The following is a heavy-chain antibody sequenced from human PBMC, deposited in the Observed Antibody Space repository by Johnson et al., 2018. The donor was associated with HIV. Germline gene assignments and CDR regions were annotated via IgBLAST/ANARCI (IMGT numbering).Heavy chain of an antibody. D-gene: IGHD3-22*01. J-gene: IGHJ3*02. V-gene: IGHV3-66*01. CDR3: ARDVANYYDPGAFDI. CDR1: GFTVSSNY. Sequence: EVQVVESGGGVVQPGGSLRLSCAASGFTVSSNYMSWVRQAPGKGLEWVSVIYSGGSTYYADSVKGRFTISRDNSKNTLYLQMNSLRAEDTAVYYCARDVANYYDPGAFDIWGQGTMVTVSS. CDR2: IYSGGST.